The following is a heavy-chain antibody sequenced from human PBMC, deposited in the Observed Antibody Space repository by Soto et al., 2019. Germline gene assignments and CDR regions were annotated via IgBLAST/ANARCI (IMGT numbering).Heavy chain of an antibody. D-gene: IGHD3-10*01. J-gene: IGHJ6*02. V-gene: IGHV3-43*02. CDR1: GFTFDDYA. Sequence: GGSLRLSCAASGFTFDDYAMHWVRQAPGKGLEWVSLISGDGGSTYYADSVKGRFTISRDNSRNSLYLQMNSLRTEDTALYYCAKAAGSGSYYPPYYYYGMDVWGQGTTVTVSS. CDR3: AKAAGSGSYYPPYYYYGMDV. CDR2: ISGDGGST.